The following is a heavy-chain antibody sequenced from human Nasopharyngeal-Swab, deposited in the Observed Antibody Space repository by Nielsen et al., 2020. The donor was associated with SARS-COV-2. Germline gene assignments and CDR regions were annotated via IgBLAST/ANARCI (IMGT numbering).Heavy chain of an antibody. CDR2: ISWNSVSI. CDR1: EFTFDDYA. V-gene: IGHV3-9*01. CDR3: AKGIAAAGSRCLDY. Sequence: SLKISCAASEFTFDDYAMHWVRQAPGKGLEWVSGISWNSVSIGYADSVKGRFTISRDNAKNSLYLQMNSLRAEDTALYYCAKGIAAAGSRCLDYWGQGTLVTVSS. J-gene: IGHJ4*02. D-gene: IGHD6-13*01.